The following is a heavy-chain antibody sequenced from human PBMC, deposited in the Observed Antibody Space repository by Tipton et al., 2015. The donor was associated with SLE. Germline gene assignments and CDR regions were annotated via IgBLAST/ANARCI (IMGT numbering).Heavy chain of an antibody. J-gene: IGHJ3*02. CDR1: RYSISSGYY. V-gene: IGHV4-38-2*02. CDR3: AASLDVLDI. Sequence: TLSLTCIVSRYSISSGYYWGWMRQAPGEELEWIGSFYHSANTYYNPSLKSRVAISVDMSKNEFSLKLTAVTAADTAVYYWAASLDVLDIWGQGTMVTVSS. CDR2: FYHSANT.